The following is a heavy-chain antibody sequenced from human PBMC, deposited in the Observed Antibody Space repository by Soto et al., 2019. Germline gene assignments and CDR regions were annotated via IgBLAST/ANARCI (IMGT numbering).Heavy chain of an antibody. CDR3: ARARGGPFDP. D-gene: IGHD2-15*01. V-gene: IGHV3-21*01. Sequence: WGSLRLSCAASGFTFSSYNMNWVRKAPGKGLEWVSSISSSSSHIFYADSVKGRFTISRDNAKNSLYLQMNSLRAEDTAVYYCARARGGPFDPWGQGTLVTVSS. CDR1: GFTFSSYN. J-gene: IGHJ5*02. CDR2: ISSSSSHI.